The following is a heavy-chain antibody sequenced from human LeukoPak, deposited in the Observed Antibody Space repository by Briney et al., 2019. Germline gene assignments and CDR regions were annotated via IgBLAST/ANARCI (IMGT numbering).Heavy chain of an antibody. J-gene: IGHJ4*02. Sequence: GGSLRLSCVASGFTFSSHSMNWVRQAPGKGLEWVSYIISSGSTVNYADSVKGRFTISRDNAKNSLFLQMDSLRDEDTAVYYCARGRPYYFDYWGQGTLVTVSS. CDR2: IISSGSTV. CDR1: GFTFSSHS. CDR3: ARGRPYYFDY. V-gene: IGHV3-48*02.